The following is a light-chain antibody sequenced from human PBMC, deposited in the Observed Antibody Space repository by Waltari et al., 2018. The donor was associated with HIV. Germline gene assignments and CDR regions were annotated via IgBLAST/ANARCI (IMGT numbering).Light chain of an antibody. CDR1: QTITTH. J-gene: IGKJ1*01. Sequence: DIQMTQSPSSLSASVGGRVIITCRASQTITTHLNWYQQRPGKAPKLLMYASSSLPSGVPSRFSGRGSGTDFTLTISSLQPDDFATYYCQQTYSSPPTFGQGPGWKS. V-gene: IGKV1-39*01. CDR3: QQTYSSPPT. CDR2: ASS.